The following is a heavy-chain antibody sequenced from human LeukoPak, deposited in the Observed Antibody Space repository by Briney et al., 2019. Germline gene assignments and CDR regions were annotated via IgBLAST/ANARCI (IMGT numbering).Heavy chain of an antibody. J-gene: IGHJ6*02. CDR2: IIPIFGTA. Sequence: SVKVSCTASGGTFSIYAISWVRQAPGQGLEWMGGIIPIFGTANYAQKFQGRVTITADESTSTAYMELSSLRSEDTAVYYCARDPTGSIAAADYYYYYGMDVWGQGTTVTVSS. CDR1: GGTFSIYA. D-gene: IGHD6-13*01. CDR3: ARDPTGSIAAADYYYYYGMDV. V-gene: IGHV1-69*13.